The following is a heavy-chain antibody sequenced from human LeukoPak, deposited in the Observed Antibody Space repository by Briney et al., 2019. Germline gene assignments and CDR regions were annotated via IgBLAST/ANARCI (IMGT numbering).Heavy chain of an antibody. CDR2: IIPIFGTA. CDR1: GGTFSSYA. J-gene: IGHJ4*02. V-gene: IGHV1-69*01. Sequence: ASVKVSCKASGGTFSSYAISWVRQAPGQGLEWMRGIIPIFGTANYAQKFQGRVTITADESTSTAYMELSSLRSEDTAVYYCASSPDTAMVFDYWGQGTLVTVSS. D-gene: IGHD5-18*01. CDR3: ASSPDTAMVFDY.